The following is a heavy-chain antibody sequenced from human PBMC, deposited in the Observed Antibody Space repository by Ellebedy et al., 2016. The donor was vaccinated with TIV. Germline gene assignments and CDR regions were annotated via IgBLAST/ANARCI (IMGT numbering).Heavy chain of an antibody. CDR2: ISGSGGST. J-gene: IGHJ4*02. CDR3: ARIKSLGYCSSTSCFVFDY. Sequence: GESLKISXAASGFTFSSYAMSWVRQAPGKGLEWVSAISGSGGSTYYADSVKGRFTISRDNSKNTLYLQMNSLRAEDTAVYYCARIKSLGYCSSTSCFVFDYWGQGTLVTVSS. V-gene: IGHV3-23*01. CDR1: GFTFSSYA. D-gene: IGHD2-2*01.